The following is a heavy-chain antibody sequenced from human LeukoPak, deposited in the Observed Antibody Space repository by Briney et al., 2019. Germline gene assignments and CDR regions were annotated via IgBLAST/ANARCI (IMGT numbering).Heavy chain of an antibody. CDR2: IYWDDDK. CDR1: GLSLSTSGVG. J-gene: IGHJ4*02. V-gene: IGHV2-5*02. Sequence: ESGPTLVNPTQTLTLTCTFSGLSLSTSGVGVGWIPQPPGKALERLTLIYWDDDKRYSPSLRSRLTITKDTSKNQVVLTMTNMDPVDTATYYCAHRHAIDGWYYFDYWGQGTLVTVSS. CDR3: AHRHAIDGWYYFDY. D-gene: IGHD6-19*01.